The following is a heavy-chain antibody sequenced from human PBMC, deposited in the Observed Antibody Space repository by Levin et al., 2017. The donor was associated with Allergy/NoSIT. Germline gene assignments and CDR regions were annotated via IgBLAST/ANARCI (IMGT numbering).Heavy chain of an antibody. CDR1: GFTFSSYS. Sequence: PGGSLRLSCAASGFTFSSYSMNWVRQAPGKGLEWVSSISSSSSYIYYADSVKGRFTISRDNAKNSLYLQMNSLRAEDTAVYYCARVGGSGPGVVWRMDVWGQGTTVTVSS. J-gene: IGHJ6*02. CDR3: ARVGGSGPGVVWRMDV. V-gene: IGHV3-21*01. CDR2: ISSSSSYI. D-gene: IGHD3-3*01.